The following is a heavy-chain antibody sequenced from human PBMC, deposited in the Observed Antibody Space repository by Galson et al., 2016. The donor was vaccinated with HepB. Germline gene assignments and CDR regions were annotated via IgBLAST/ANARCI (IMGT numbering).Heavy chain of an antibody. V-gene: IGHV1-18*01. Sequence: SVKVSCKASGYTFASYGIAWVRQAPGQGLEWMGWISSYDDNIKYAQKFQGRLTMTIDSSTDTAYMELRSLRSDDTAIYYCARGRGNYAYFDYWGQGTLVTVSS. CDR1: GYTFASYG. J-gene: IGHJ4*02. D-gene: IGHD4-11*01. CDR2: ISSYDDNI. CDR3: ARGRGNYAYFDY.